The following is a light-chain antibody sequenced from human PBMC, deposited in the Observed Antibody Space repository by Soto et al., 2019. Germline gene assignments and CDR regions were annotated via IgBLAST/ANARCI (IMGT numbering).Light chain of an antibody. CDR2: DAS. J-gene: IGKJ4*01. CDR1: QSVSSY. Sequence: EIVLTQSAATLSLSPGERATLSCRASQSVSSYLAWYQQKPGQAPRLLIYDASNKATGIPARFSGSGSGTDFTLTISSLEPEDFAVYLCQQRINWPPYRSFGGGNKVEIK. CDR3: QQRINWPPYRS. V-gene: IGKV3-11*01.